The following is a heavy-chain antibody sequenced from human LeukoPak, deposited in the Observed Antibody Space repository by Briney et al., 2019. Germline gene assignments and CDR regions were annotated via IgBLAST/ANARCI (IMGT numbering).Heavy chain of an antibody. V-gene: IGHV4-34*01. CDR3: ARRTAWYCSSTSCSQGGFDY. CDR1: GGSFSGYY. Sequence: KTSETLSLTCAVYGGSFSGYYWSWIRQPPGKGLEWIGEINHSGSTNYNPSLKSRVTISVDTSKNQFSLKLSSVTAADTAVYYCARRTAWYCSSTSCSQGGFDYWGQGTLVTVSS. CDR2: INHSGST. D-gene: IGHD2-2*01. J-gene: IGHJ4*02.